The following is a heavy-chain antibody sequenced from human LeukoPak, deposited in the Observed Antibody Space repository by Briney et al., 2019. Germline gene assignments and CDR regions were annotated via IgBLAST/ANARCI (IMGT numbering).Heavy chain of an antibody. Sequence: SETLSLTCTVSGGSISSGGYYWSWMRQHPGKGLEWIGYIYYSGSTYYNPSLKRLVTISVDTSKNQFSLKLSYVPAADTAVYYCSVAQMPENGGYYYYGMDVWGQATTVTVSS. D-gene: IGHD5-12*01. CDR3: SVAQMPENGGYYYYGMDV. CDR1: GGSISSGGYY. J-gene: IGHJ6*02. V-gene: IGHV4-31*01. CDR2: IYYSGST.